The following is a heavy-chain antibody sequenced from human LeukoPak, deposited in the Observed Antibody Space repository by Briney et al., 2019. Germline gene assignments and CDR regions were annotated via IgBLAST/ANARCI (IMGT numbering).Heavy chain of an antibody. J-gene: IGHJ3*02. CDR1: GFTFSSYG. Sequence: GGSLRLSCAASGFTFSSYGMHWVRQAPGKGLEWVSSISSSSSYIYYADSVKGRFTISRDNAKNSLYLQMNSLRAEDTAVYYCARDRYSYGYFLDAFDIWGQGTMVTVSS. D-gene: IGHD5-18*01. CDR2: ISSSSSYI. V-gene: IGHV3-21*01. CDR3: ARDRYSYGYFLDAFDI.